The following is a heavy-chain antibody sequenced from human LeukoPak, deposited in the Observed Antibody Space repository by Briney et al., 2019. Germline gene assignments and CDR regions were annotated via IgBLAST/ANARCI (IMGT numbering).Heavy chain of an antibody. J-gene: IGHJ5*02. CDR3: ARDPGSGWYWGWFDP. Sequence: SETLSLTCTVSGGSISSYYWSWIRQSPGKGLEWIGYIYYSGSTNYNPSLKSRVTISVDTSKNQFSLKLSSVTAADTAVYYCARDPGSGWYWGWFDPWGQGTLVTVSS. CDR1: GGSISSYY. V-gene: IGHV4-59*01. CDR2: IYYSGST. D-gene: IGHD6-19*01.